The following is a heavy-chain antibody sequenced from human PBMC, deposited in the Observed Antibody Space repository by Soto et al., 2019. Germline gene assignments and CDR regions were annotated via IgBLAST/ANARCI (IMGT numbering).Heavy chain of an antibody. J-gene: IGHJ5*02. CDR1: GGSFTAYY. D-gene: IGHD3-10*01. Sequence: PXATLSLTCAVCGGSFTAYYWSWIRQSPDMRLEWIGEIHHSGSTTYNPSVESRVTISVDTSKRQFSLKLTSVTAADTGVYYCVRGRRGDPWGQGTLVTVSS. CDR2: IHHSGST. V-gene: IGHV4-34*01. CDR3: VRGRRGDP.